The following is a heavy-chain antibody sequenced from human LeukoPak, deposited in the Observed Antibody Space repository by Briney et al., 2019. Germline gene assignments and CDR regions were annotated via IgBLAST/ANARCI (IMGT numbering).Heavy chain of an antibody. CDR2: IYHSGST. CDR3: ARNRGYCSSTSCSPLDY. CDR1: GGSISSYY. D-gene: IGHD2-2*01. V-gene: IGHV4-59*01. Sequence: SETLSLTCTVSGGSISSYYWSWIRQPPGKGLEWIGYIYHSGSTNYNPSLKSRVTISIDTSKNQFSLKLSSVTAADTAVYYCARNRGYCSSTSCSPLDYWGQGTLVTVSS. J-gene: IGHJ4*02.